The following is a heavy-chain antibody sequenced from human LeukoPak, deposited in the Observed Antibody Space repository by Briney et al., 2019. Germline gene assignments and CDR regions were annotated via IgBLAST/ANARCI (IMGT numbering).Heavy chain of an antibody. D-gene: IGHD6-13*01. V-gene: IGHV4-39*01. CDR1: GGSISSSSYY. J-gene: IGHJ5*02. CDR3: ARGLAAAANWFDP. Sequence: SETLSLTCTVSGGSISSSSYYWGWIRQPPGKGLEWIGSIYYSGSTYYTPSLKSRVTISVDTSKNQFSLKLSSVTAADTAVYYCARGLAAAANWFDPWGQGTLVTVSS. CDR2: IYYSGST.